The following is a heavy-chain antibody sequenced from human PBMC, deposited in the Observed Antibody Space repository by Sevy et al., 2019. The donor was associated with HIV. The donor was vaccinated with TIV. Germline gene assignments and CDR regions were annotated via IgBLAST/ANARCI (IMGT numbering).Heavy chain of an antibody. J-gene: IGHJ3*01. Sequence: GGSLRLSCAASGFTFDMYAMHWVRQSPGKGLECVAGLWSHGRREYYADFAKGRFTVSRDNSKNTVYLHMDSLRTDDTAVYYCAKEEDAFDVWGQGTMVTVSS. CDR2: LWSHGRRE. CDR3: AKEEDAFDV. V-gene: IGHV3-30*02. CDR1: GFTFDMYA.